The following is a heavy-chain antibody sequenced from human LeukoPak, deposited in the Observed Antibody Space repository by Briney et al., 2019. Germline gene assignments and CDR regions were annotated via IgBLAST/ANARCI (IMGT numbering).Heavy chain of an antibody. V-gene: IGHV5-10-1*01. CDR3: ARLSYYGSGLLDY. CDR1: GYSFTNYW. CDR2: INPSDSNT. D-gene: IGHD3-10*01. Sequence: AESLKISCKASGYSFTNYWISRVRQMPGKGLECMSRINPSDSNTNYSPSLQGHVSISADKSINSAYLQWSSLKASDTAMYYCARLSYYGSGLLDYWGQGTRVTVSS. J-gene: IGHJ4*02.